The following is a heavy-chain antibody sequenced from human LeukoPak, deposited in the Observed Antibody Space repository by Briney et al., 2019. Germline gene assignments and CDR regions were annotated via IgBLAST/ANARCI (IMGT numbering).Heavy chain of an antibody. D-gene: IGHD3-10*01. V-gene: IGHV1-18*01. Sequence: ASVKVSCKASGYTFTSYGISWVRQAPGQGFEWMGWISAYNGNTNYAQKLQGRVTMTTDTSTSTAYMELRSLRSDDTAVYYCARVELLWFGELSYNWFDPWGQGTLVTVSS. J-gene: IGHJ5*02. CDR1: GYTFTSYG. CDR3: ARVELLWFGELSYNWFDP. CDR2: ISAYNGNT.